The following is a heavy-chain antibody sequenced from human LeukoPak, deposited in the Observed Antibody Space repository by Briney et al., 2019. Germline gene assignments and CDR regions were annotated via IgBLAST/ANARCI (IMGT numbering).Heavy chain of an antibody. CDR1: GGSISSYY. V-gene: IGHV4-4*07. CDR3: ARVGASREIDY. D-gene: IGHD3-10*01. Sequence: SETLSLTCTVSGGSISSYYWSWIRQPAGEGLEWIGRIYTSGSTNYNPSLRSRVTMSVDTSKNQFSLKLTSVTAADTAVYYCARVGASREIDYWGQGTLVTVSS. CDR2: IYTSGST. J-gene: IGHJ4*02.